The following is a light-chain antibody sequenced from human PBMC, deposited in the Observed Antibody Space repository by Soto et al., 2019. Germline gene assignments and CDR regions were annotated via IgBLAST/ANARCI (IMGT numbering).Light chain of an antibody. CDR2: DTS. J-gene: IGLJ1*01. V-gene: IGLV7-46*01. CDR1: TGAVTSGHY. CDR3: LLSYSGPHV. Sequence: QAGVTQEPSLTVSPGGTVSLTCGSSTGAVTSGHYPYWFQQKPGQAPRTLIYDTSDKHSWTPARFSGSLLGGKAALTLSGAQPEDEAEYCCLLSYSGPHVFGTGTKVTVL.